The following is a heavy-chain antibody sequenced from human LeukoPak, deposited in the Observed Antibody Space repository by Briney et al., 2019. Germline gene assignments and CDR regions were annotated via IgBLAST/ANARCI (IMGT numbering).Heavy chain of an antibody. Sequence: PGGSLRLSCAASGFTFSSYATSWVRQAPGKGLEWVSAISNSGGSIYYADSVKGRFTISRDNSRNTLYLQMNSLGAEDTAVYYCAKRAAVAGTHFDYWGQGTLVTVSS. V-gene: IGHV3-23*01. CDR2: ISNSGGSI. J-gene: IGHJ4*02. CDR1: GFTFSSYA. D-gene: IGHD6-19*01. CDR3: AKRAAVAGTHFDY.